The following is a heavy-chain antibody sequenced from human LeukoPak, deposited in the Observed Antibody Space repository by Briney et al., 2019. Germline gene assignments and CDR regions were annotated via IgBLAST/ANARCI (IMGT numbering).Heavy chain of an antibody. Sequence: SVKVSCKASGGTFSSYAISWVRQAPGQGLEWMGGIIPIFGTANYAQKFQGRVTMTTDTSTSTAYMELRSLRSDDTAVYYCARDPGPYYYDSSGYYDYWGQGTLVTVSS. D-gene: IGHD3-22*01. CDR1: GGTFSSYA. CDR2: IIPIFGTA. V-gene: IGHV1-69*05. J-gene: IGHJ4*02. CDR3: ARDPGPYYYDSSGYYDY.